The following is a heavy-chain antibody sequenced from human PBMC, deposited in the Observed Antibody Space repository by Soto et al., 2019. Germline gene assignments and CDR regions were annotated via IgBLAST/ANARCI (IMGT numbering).Heavy chain of an antibody. CDR1: GASISSYY. Sequence: QVQLQESCTGLVRPSETLSLTCTVSGASISSYYWSWIRQPPGKGLEWIGYIYYSGSANYNPSLKSRVTISVDTSKNQFSLKLSSATAADTAVYYCTRNYGGNVDYWGQGTLVTVSS. D-gene: IGHD4-17*01. J-gene: IGHJ4*02. V-gene: IGHV4-59*08. CDR3: TRNYGGNVDY. CDR2: IYYSGSA.